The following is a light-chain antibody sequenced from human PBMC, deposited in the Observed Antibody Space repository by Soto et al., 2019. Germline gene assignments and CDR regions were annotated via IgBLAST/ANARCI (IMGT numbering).Light chain of an antibody. V-gene: IGKV1-5*03. CDR1: QSISSW. CDR2: KAS. CDR3: QQYQSLWT. J-gene: IGKJ1*01. Sequence: DIQMTQSPSTLSASVGDTVTITCRASQSISSWLAWYQQKPGKAPKVLIYKASSLESGVPSRFSGSGSGTEFTLTISRLQPDDSATYYCQQYQSLWTFGQGTKVEIK.